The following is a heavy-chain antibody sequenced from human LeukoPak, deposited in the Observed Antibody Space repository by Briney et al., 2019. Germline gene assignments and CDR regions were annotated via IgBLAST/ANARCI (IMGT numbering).Heavy chain of an antibody. J-gene: IGHJ4*02. CDR2: IKSKTDGGTT. CDR1: GGSFSGYY. D-gene: IGHD5-24*01. V-gene: IGHV3-15*01. Sequence: ETLSLTCAVYGGSFSGYYWSWIRQPPGKGLEWVGRIKSKTDGGTTDYAAPVKGRFTISRDDSKNTLYLQMNSLKTEDTAVYYCTTAPLGSGWLIDYWGQGTLVTVSS. CDR3: TTAPLGSGWLIDY.